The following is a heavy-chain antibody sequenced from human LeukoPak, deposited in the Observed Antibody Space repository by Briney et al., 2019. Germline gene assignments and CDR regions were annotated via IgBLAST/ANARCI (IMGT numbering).Heavy chain of an antibody. CDR2: IYYSGST. Sequence: SETLSLTCTVSGGSISSYYWSWLRQPPGKGLEWIGYIYYSGSTNYNPSLKSRVTISLDTSKNQFSLKLSSVTAADAAVYYCARDDYYDSSAIFDYWGQGTLVTVPS. V-gene: IGHV4-59*01. D-gene: IGHD3-22*01. CDR3: ARDDYYDSSAIFDY. CDR1: GGSISSYY. J-gene: IGHJ4*02.